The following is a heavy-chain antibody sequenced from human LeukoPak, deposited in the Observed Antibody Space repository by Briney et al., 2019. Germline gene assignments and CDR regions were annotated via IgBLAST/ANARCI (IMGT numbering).Heavy chain of an antibody. Sequence: GGSLRLSCAASGVTVSSNYMSWVRQAPGKGLEWVSVIYSGGSTYYADSVKGRFTISRDNSKNTLYLQMTSLRAEDTAVYYCARVCKVVVPAARDYYYMDGWGKGTTVTVSS. CDR2: IYSGGST. CDR3: ARVCKVVVPAARDYYYMDG. J-gene: IGHJ6*03. D-gene: IGHD2-2*01. V-gene: IGHV3-66*02. CDR1: GVTVSSNY.